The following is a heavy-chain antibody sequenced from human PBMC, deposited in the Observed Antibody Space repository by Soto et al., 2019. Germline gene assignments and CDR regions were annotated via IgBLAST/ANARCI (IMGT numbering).Heavy chain of an antibody. CDR1: GFTFSSYA. CDR3: ARDMAMLIYYYYGMDV. CDR2: ISYDGSNK. V-gene: IGHV3-30-3*01. Sequence: GGSLRLSCAASGFTFSSYAMHWVRQAPGKGLEWVAVISYDGSNKYYADSVKGRFTISRDNSKNTLYLQMNSLRVEDTAVYYCARDMAMLIYYYYGMDVWGQGTTVTVSS. D-gene: IGHD3-16*01. J-gene: IGHJ6*02.